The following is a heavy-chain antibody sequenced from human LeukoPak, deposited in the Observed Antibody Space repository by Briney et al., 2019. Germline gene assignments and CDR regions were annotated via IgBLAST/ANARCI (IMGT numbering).Heavy chain of an antibody. J-gene: IGHJ2*01. CDR2: ISRRGGTA. D-gene: IGHD6-25*01. CDR3: ARVGAAAANWYFDL. CDR1: GFTFSDYY. V-gene: IGHV3-11*04. Sequence: GGSLRLSCAASGFTFSDYYISWIRQAPGKGREGVSSISRRGGTADYADSVKSRFTISTDTAKNSLYLQMNSLRAEDSAVYYCARVGAAAANWYFDLWGRGTLVTVSS.